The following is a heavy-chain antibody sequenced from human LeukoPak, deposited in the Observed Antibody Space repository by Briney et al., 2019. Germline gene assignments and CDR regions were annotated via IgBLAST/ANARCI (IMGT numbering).Heavy chain of an antibody. CDR3: ARALYDYVWGSYRPHWFDP. J-gene: IGHJ5*02. D-gene: IGHD3-16*02. CDR2: IYYSGST. V-gene: IGHV4-30-4*01. CDR1: GGSISSGDYY. Sequence: PSQTLSLTCTVSGGSISSGDYYWSWIRQPPGKGLEWIGYIYYSGSTYYNPSLKSRVTISVDTSKNQFSLKLSSVTVADTAVYYCARALYDYVWGSYRPHWFDPWGQGTLVTVSS.